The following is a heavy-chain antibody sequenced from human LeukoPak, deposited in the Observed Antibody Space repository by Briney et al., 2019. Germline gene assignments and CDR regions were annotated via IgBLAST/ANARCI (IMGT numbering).Heavy chain of an antibody. J-gene: IGHJ4*02. V-gene: IGHV4-4*09. D-gene: IGHD1-20*01. CDR1: GGSISSYY. CDR2: IYTSGST. Sequence: SETLSLTCTVSGGSISSYYWSWIRQPPGKGLEWIGYIYTSGSTNYNPSLKSRVTISVDTSKNQFSLKLSSVTAADTAVYYCAGRQYNWNLNFDYWGQGTLVTASS. CDR3: AGRQYNWNLNFDY.